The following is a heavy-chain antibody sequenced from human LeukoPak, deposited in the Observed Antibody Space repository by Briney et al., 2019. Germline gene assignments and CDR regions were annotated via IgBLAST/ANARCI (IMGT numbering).Heavy chain of an antibody. CDR3: ARDQDTAMVHAFDI. D-gene: IGHD5-18*01. V-gene: IGHV1-18*01. J-gene: IGHJ3*02. CDR1: GYTFTGYG. Sequence: ASVNVSCKASGYTFTGYGISWVRPAPGQGREWMGWISTYNGDTNYAQKLQGRVTMTTDTSTNTAYMELSSLRSEDTAVYYCARDQDTAMVHAFDIWGQGTMVTVSS. CDR2: ISTYNGDT.